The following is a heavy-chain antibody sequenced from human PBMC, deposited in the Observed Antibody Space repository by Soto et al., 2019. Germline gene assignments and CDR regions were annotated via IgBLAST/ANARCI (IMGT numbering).Heavy chain of an antibody. J-gene: IGHJ4*02. Sequence: DLEESGGGLVKPGGSLRLSCTASGLIFSDYYMSWIRQAPGKGLEWVSDISNSGRITHHADSVEGRFTISRDNAKDSLYLQMNSLRPEDSAIYYCARDHGGVGLTLEYWGQGTLVTVSS. D-gene: IGHD3-16*01. CDR1: GLIFSDYY. CDR3: ARDHGGVGLTLEY. V-gene: IGHV3-11*01. CDR2: ISNSGRIT.